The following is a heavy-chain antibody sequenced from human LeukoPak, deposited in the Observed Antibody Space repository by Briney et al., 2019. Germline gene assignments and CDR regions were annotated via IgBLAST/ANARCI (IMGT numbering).Heavy chain of an antibody. D-gene: IGHD4-17*01. V-gene: IGHV3-7*03. Sequence: GGSLRLSCAASGFTFSSYWMSWVRQAPGKGLEWVANIKQDGSEKYYVDSVKGRFTISRDNSKNTLYLQMNSLRAEDTAVYYCAKVYYGDYVSYWGQGTLVTVSS. CDR3: AKVYYGDYVSY. CDR2: IKQDGSEK. J-gene: IGHJ4*02. CDR1: GFTFSSYW.